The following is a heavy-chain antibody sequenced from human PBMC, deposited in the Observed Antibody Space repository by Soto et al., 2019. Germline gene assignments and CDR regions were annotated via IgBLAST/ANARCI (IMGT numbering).Heavy chain of an antibody. D-gene: IGHD3-22*01. J-gene: IGHJ6*02. V-gene: IGHV4-39*01. CDR2: IYYSGST. CDR3: ARRLYYDSSGFEGGGMDV. Sequence: QLQLQESGPGLVKPSETLSLTCTVSGGSISSSSYYWGWIRQPPGKGLEWIGSIYYSGSTYYNPSLKSRVTISVDASKNRSSLKLSSVTAADTAVYYCARRLYYDSSGFEGGGMDVWGQGTTVTVSS. CDR1: GGSISSSSYY.